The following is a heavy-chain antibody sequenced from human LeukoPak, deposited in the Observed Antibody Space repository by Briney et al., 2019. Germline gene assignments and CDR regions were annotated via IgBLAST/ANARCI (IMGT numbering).Heavy chain of an antibody. Sequence: PGGSLRLSCAASGFTFSRYCMSWVRQAPGKGREGVSAISGSCYKTYYTVSVRGRFTIYRENYKNTLYLKMDSLRAEDTAVYYCKKDFFPNDANSGPPYFFVHWGQGALVTASS. CDR3: KKDFFPNDANSGPPYFFVH. J-gene: IGHJ4*02. CDR1: GFTFSRYC. D-gene: IGHD1-1*01. V-gene: IGHV3-23*01. CDR2: ISGSCYKT.